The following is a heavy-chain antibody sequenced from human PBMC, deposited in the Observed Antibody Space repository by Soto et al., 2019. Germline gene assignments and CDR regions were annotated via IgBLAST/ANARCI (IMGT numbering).Heavy chain of an antibody. Sequence: QVQLQESGPGLVMPSQTLSLTCTVSGGSISSGDYYWSWIRQPPGKGLEGIGCIFYTGSTYYNPSLKSRITISVHTSKSQFSLKLTSVTAADTAVYYCASVTRYCTGGGCNPNWFDPWGQGTLVTVSS. CDR3: ASVTRYCTGGGCNPNWFDP. D-gene: IGHD2-8*02. CDR1: GGSISSGDYY. J-gene: IGHJ5*02. V-gene: IGHV4-30-4*01. CDR2: IFYTGST.